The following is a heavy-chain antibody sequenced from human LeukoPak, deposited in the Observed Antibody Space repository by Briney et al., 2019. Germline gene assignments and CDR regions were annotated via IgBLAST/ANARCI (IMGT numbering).Heavy chain of an antibody. V-gene: IGHV4-59*12. CDR1: GGSISSYY. CDR3: TGELAGTTVHY. D-gene: IGHD1-7*01. CDR2: IYYNGNS. J-gene: IGHJ4*02. Sequence: SETLSLTCTVSGGSISSYYWSWIRQPPGKGLEWIGSIYYNGNSFYNPSLKSRFTTSVDTSKNQFSLNLSSVTAADTAVYFCTGELAGTTVHYWGQGTLVTVSS.